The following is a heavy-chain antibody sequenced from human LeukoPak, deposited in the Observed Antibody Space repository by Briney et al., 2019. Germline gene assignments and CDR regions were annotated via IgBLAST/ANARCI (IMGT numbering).Heavy chain of an antibody. Sequence: PGGSLRLSCAASGFTFSIYWVHWVSQDPGKGLVWVSSINSDGSSTSYGDSVKGRFTISRDNAKNTLYLQMNTLRAEDTAVYYCASLDYWGQGTPVTVSS. CDR3: ASLDY. J-gene: IGHJ4*02. V-gene: IGHV3-74*01. CDR1: GFTFSIYW. CDR2: INSDGSST.